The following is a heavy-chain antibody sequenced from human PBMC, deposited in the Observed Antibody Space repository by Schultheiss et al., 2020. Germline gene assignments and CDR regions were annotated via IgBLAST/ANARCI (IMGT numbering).Heavy chain of an antibody. D-gene: IGHD2-21*01. V-gene: IGHV3-30-3*01. Sequence: GGSLRLSCAASGFTFSNYELNWVRQAPGKGLEWVAVISYDGSNKYYADSVKGRFTISRDNSKNTLYLQMNSLRGEDTAVYYCTRDSHKTYWGQGTLVTVSS. CDR2: ISYDGSNK. J-gene: IGHJ4*02. CDR1: GFTFSNYE. CDR3: TRDSHKTY.